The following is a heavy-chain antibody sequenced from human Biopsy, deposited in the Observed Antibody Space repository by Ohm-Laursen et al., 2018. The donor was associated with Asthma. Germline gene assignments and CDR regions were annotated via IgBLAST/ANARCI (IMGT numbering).Heavy chain of an antibody. D-gene: IGHD6-19*01. J-gene: IGHJ5*02. V-gene: IGHV4-31*03. CDR1: GDSITSGGCC. CDR3: ARASVAASSNWFDP. Sequence: SQTLSLTCTVSGDSITSGGCCWNWIRQHPGKGLEWIGYIHHSGTSYFNPSLKSRVSFSRDTSKNQSSLKLSSVTAADTAVYYCARASVAASSNWFDPWGQGTLVTVSS. CDR2: IHHSGTS.